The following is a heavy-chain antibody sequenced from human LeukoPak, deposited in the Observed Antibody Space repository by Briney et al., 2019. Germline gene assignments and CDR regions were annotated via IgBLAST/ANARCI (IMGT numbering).Heavy chain of an antibody. CDR2: IYPGDSDT. V-gene: IGHV5-51*01. CDR1: GYSFTSYW. Sequence: GESLKISCKGSGYSFTSYWIGWVRQMPAKGLEWMGIIYPGDSDTTYSPSFQGQVTISADKSISTAYLQWSSLKASDSAMYYCGRIPAAGSLKGSFDIWGQGTMVTVSS. CDR3: GRIPAAGSLKGSFDI. J-gene: IGHJ3*02. D-gene: IGHD6-13*01.